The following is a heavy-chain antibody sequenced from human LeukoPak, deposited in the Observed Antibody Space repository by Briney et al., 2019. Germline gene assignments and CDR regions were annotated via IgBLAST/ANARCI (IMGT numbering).Heavy chain of an antibody. CDR1: GGSISSYY. D-gene: IGHD6-19*01. CDR2: IYYSGST. CDR3: ARGSAVPDY. V-gene: IGHV4-59*01. Sequence: SETLSLTCTVSGGSISSYYWSWIRQPPGKGLEWIGYIYYSGSTNYNPSLKSRVTISVDTSKNQFSLKLSSVTAADTAVYYCARGSAVPDYWGQGTLVTVSS. J-gene: IGHJ4*02.